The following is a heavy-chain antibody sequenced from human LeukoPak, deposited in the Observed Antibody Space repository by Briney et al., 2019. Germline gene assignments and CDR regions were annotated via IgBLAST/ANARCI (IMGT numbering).Heavy chain of an antibody. CDR1: GFTFSNYA. Sequence: PGGSLRLSCAASGFTFSNYAMYWLRQAPGKGLEWVSAISGSGCSTYYADSVKGRFTISRDNSKNTVYLQMNSLRAEDTAVYYCAKARYQVYYFDYWGQGTLVTVSP. CDR3: AKARYQVYYFDY. J-gene: IGHJ4*02. V-gene: IGHV3-23*01. CDR2: ISGSGCST. D-gene: IGHD2-2*01.